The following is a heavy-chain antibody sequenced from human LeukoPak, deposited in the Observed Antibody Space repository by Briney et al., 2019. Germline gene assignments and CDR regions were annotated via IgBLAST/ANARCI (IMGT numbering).Heavy chain of an antibody. D-gene: IGHD6-13*01. CDR2: ISGSGGST. J-gene: IGHJ4*02. V-gene: IGHV3-23*01. CDR3: AKDWDSSSTFDY. CDR1: GFTLSSYA. Sequence: GGSLRLSCAASGFTLSSYAMSWVRQAPGKGLEWVSAISGSGGSTYYADSVKGRFTISRDNSKNTLYLQMNSLSAEDTAVYYCAKDWDSSSTFDYWGQGTLVTVSS.